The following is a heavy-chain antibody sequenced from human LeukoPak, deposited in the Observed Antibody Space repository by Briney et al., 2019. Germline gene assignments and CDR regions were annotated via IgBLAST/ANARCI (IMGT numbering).Heavy chain of an antibody. V-gene: IGHV1-2*06. D-gene: IGHD3-22*01. CDR3: ARGGYYDSSGYPN. CDR2: INPNSGGT. J-gene: IGHJ4*02. Sequence: ASVKVSCKASGYTFTGYYMHWVRQAPGQGLEWMGRINPNSGGTNYAQKFQGRVTMTRDTSISTAYMELSRLRSDDTAVYYCARGGYYDSSGYPNWGQGTLVTVSS. CDR1: GYTFTGYY.